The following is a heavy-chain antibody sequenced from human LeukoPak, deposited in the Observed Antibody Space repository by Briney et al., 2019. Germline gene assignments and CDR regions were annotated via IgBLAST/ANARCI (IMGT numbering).Heavy chain of an antibody. V-gene: IGHV3-23*01. D-gene: IGHD1-26*01. CDR1: GFTFSSYA. Sequence: GGSLGLSCAASGFTFSSYAMSWFRQAPGKGLEWVSAISGSGGSTYYADSVKGRFTISRDNSKNTLYLQMNSLRAEDTAVYYCAKAQWELLGFDYWGQGTLVTVSS. CDR2: ISGSGGST. CDR3: AKAQWELLGFDY. J-gene: IGHJ4*02.